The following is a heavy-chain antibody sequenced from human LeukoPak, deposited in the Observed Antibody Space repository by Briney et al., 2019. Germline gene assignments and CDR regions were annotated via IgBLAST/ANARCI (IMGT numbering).Heavy chain of an antibody. Sequence: GGSLRLSCAASAFTFSSYPTTWVRQAPGKGLEWVSAISASGFSSYYADSVKGRFTISRDNSKNTLYLQMNSLRAEDTAVYYCAKSLTMAAAGHYYYYGLDVWGQGTTVTVSS. V-gene: IGHV3-23*01. CDR2: ISASGFSS. CDR1: AFTFSSYP. D-gene: IGHD6-13*01. J-gene: IGHJ6*02. CDR3: AKSLTMAAAGHYYYYGLDV.